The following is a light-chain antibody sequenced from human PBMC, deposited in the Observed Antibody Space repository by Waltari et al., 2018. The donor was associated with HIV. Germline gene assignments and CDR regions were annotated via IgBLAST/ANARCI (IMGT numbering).Light chain of an antibody. Sequence: QPMLTQPPSASASLGASVTLTCTLSSGYKNYRVDWYQQRPGKGPRFVMRVGPGGIVGSTGDGIPARFSARGSGLNRYLTIKNIQEEDERYYHCGVDHGTGSNCVYVFGPGTTVTVL. J-gene: IGLJ1*01. CDR1: SGYKNYR. CDR3: GVDHGTGSNCVYV. CDR2: VGPGGIVG. V-gene: IGLV9-49*02.